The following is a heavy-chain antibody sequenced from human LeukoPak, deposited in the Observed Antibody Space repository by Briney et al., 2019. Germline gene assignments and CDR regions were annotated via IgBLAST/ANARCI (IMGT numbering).Heavy chain of an antibody. D-gene: IGHD3-22*01. CDR2: IKEDGSEK. CDR1: GFTFSTYW. V-gene: IGHV3-7*01. CDR3: ARDSSGYQ. J-gene: IGHJ4*02. Sequence: GGSLRLSCAASGFTFSTYWMSWVRQAPGKGLEWVANIKEDGSEKYYGDSVKGRFTISRDNAKNSLYLQMNRLRAEDTAVYYCARDSSGYQWGQGTLVTVSS.